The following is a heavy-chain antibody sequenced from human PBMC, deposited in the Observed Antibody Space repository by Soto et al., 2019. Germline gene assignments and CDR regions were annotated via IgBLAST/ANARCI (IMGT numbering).Heavy chain of an antibody. V-gene: IGHV4-39*01. J-gene: IGHJ5*02. CDR3: ARRRVVVAATPLNWFDP. D-gene: IGHD2-15*01. Sequence: QLQLQESGPGLVKPSETLSLTCTVSGGSISSSSYYWGWIRQPPGKGLEWIGSIYYSGSTYYNPSLKSRVNISVDASKNQFSLQLSSVTAADTAVYYCARRRVVVAATPLNWFDPWGQGTLVTVSS. CDR1: GGSISSSSYY. CDR2: IYYSGST.